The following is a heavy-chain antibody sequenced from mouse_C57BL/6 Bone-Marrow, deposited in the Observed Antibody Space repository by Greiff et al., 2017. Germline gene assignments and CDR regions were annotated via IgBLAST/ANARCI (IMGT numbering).Heavy chain of an antibody. D-gene: IGHD3-3*01. CDR2: ISDGGSYT. Sequence: EVQLVESGGGLVKPGGSLKLSCAASGFTFSSYAMSWVRQTPEKRLEWVATISDGGSYTYYPDNVKGRFTISRDNAKNNLYLQMSHLKSEDTAIYYCATDEDRGKGAWFAYWGQGTPVTVSA. V-gene: IGHV5-4*01. CDR1: GFTFSSYA. J-gene: IGHJ3*01. CDR3: ATDEDRGKGAWFAY.